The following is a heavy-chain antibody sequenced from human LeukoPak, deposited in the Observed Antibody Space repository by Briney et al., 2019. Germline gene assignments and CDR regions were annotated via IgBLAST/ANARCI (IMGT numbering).Heavy chain of an antibody. CDR2: ISISGSKT. CDR1: EFNFSSHA. CDR3: ANEIRPNDY. D-gene: IGHD4-17*01. V-gene: IGHV3-23*01. J-gene: IGHJ4*02. Sequence: GGSLRLSCAASEFNFSSHAMTWVRQAPGKGLEWVSAISISGSKTYYADSVKGRFTISRDNSKNTLYLQMNSLRAEDTAVYYCANEIRPNDYWGQGTQVTVSS.